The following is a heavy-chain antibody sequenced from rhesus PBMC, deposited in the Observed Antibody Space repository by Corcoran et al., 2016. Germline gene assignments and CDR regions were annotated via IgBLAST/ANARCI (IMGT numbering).Heavy chain of an antibody. V-gene: IGHV4-147*01. CDR2: VYGGSGST. CDR1: GASIRMNY. CDR3: ARDGGGSWTNRFDV. D-gene: IGHD6-25*01. J-gene: IGHJ5-1*01. Sequence: QVQLPESGPGLGKPSETLPLTCAVSGASIRMNYWSWFRLPPGKGLQCMGYVYGGSGSTSYNPSLKSRVTISKDTYKKQCSLKLSSVTAADTAVYYCARDGGGSWTNRFDVWGAGVLVTVSS.